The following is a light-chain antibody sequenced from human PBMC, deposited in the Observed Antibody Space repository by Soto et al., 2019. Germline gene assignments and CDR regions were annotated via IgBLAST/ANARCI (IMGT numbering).Light chain of an antibody. Sequence: EIELTQSPGTLSLSPGQRATLSCRASQSVSSSYLAWYQQKPGQAPRLLIYGASSRATGIPDRFSGSGYGTDFTLTISRLEPEDFAVYYCQQYGSSPQTFGQGTKVEIK. V-gene: IGKV3-20*01. CDR3: QQYGSSPQT. CDR1: QSVSSSY. CDR2: GAS. J-gene: IGKJ1*01.